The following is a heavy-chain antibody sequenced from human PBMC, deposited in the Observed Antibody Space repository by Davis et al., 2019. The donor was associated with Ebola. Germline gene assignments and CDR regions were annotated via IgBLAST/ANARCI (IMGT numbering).Heavy chain of an antibody. J-gene: IGHJ4*02. CDR1: GLTFSNYW. CDR2: IWYDGSNK. V-gene: IGHV3-33*08. CDR3: AREGVAVAGTDY. D-gene: IGHD6-19*01. Sequence: GESLKISCAASGLTFSNYWMSWVRQAPGKGLEWVAVIWYDGSNKYYADSVKGRFTISRDNSKNTLYLQMNSLRAEDTAVYYCAREGVAVAGTDYWGQGTLVTVSS.